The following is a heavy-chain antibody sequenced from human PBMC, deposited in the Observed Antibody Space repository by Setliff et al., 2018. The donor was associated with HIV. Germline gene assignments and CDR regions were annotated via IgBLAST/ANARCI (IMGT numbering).Heavy chain of an antibody. V-gene: IGHV1-8*02. Sequence: ASVKVSCKASGYTFTSYDINWVRQATGQGLEWMGWMNPNSGDTGYAQQFQGRVTMTRNTSISTAYMELSSLRSEDTAVYYCARDVVVVAASGFVPWGQGTMVTVSS. CDR3: ARDVVVVAASGFVP. CDR1: GYTFTSYD. D-gene: IGHD2-15*01. CDR2: MNPNSGDT. J-gene: IGHJ5*02.